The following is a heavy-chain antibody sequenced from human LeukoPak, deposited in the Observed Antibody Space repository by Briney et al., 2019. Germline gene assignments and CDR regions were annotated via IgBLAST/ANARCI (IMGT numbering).Heavy chain of an antibody. CDR1: GYSFTSYW. CDR3: ARRASNPPQGYCSSTSCYAAGNNWFDP. J-gene: IGHJ5*02. Sequence: GESLKISCKGSGYSFTSYWIGWVRQMPGKGLEWMGIIYPGDPDTRYSPSFQGQVTISADKSISTAYLQWSSLKASDTAMYYCARRASNPPQGYCSSTSCYAAGNNWFDPWGQGTLVTVSS. V-gene: IGHV5-51*01. CDR2: IYPGDPDT. D-gene: IGHD2-2*01.